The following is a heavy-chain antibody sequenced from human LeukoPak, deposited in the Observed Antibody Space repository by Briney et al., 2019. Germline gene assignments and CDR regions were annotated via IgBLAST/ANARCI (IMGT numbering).Heavy chain of an antibody. Sequence: PGGSLRLSCAASGFTFSSYGMHWVRQAPGKGLEWVAVIYYDGRSEYYADSVKGRFTISRDNAKNTLYLQMNSLTTEHTALYYCAKGQLPYCSTTSCAGYFYYGMDVWGQGTTVTVSS. D-gene: IGHD2-2*01. V-gene: IGHV3-30*18. CDR1: GFTFSSYG. CDR3: AKGQLPYCSTTSCAGYFYYGMDV. J-gene: IGHJ6*02. CDR2: IYYDGRSE.